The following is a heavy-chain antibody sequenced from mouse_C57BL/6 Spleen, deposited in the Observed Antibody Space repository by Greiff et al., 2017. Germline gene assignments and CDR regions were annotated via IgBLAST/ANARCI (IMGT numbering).Heavy chain of an antibody. CDR2: IWSGGST. V-gene: IGHV2-2*01. CDR1: GFSLTSYG. CDR3: ARGDDDSYFDY. J-gene: IGHJ2*01. Sequence: QVQLKESGPGLVQPSQSLSITCTVSGFSLTSYGVHWVRQSPGKGLEWLGVIWSGGSTDYNAAFISRLSISKDNSKSQVFFKMNSLQADDTAIYYCARGDDDSYFDYWGQGTTLTVSS. D-gene: IGHD2-13*01.